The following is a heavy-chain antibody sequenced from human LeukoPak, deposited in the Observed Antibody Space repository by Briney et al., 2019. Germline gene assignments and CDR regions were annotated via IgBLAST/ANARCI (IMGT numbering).Heavy chain of an antibody. CDR1: GYTFTSYY. D-gene: IGHD6-19*01. J-gene: IGHJ3*02. CDR3: ASTPMYSSGWYAFDI. Sequence: ASVKVSCKASGYTFTSYYMHWVRQAPGQGLEWMGIINPSGGSTSYAQKFQGRVTMTRDTSTSTVYVELSSLRSEDTAVYYCASTPMYSSGWYAFDIWGQGTMVTVSS. CDR2: INPSGGST. V-gene: IGHV1-46*01.